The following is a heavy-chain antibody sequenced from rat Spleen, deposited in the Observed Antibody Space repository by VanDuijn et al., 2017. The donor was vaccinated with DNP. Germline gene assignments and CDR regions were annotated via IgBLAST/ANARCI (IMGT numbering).Heavy chain of an antibody. V-gene: IGHV5-46*01. J-gene: IGHJ1*01. Sequence: EVKLVESGGGLVQPGRSMKLSCAASGFTFSSFPMAWVRQAPTKGLEWVATITTSGGSTYYRDSVKGRFTISRDNAKSNSYLQMDSLRSEETATYYCVREDYYSGDWYFDFWGPGTMVTVSS. D-gene: IGHD1-1*01. CDR2: ITTSGGST. CDR3: VREDYYSGDWYFDF. CDR1: GFTFSSFP.